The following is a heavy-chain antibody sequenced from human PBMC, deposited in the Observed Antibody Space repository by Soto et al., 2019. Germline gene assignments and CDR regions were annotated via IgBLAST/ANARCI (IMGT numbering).Heavy chain of an antibody. V-gene: IGHV1-69*01. CDR3: ARGVVVVPTSQLGWFDP. CDR1: GGTFSSYA. CDR2: IIPMFGTT. J-gene: IGHJ5*02. Sequence: QVQLVQSGAEVKKPGSSVKVSCKASGGTFSSYAISWVRQAPGQGLEWMGGIIPMFGTTKYAQKFQGRLTITADEYTSTAYMELSSLSSGDTAVYYCARGVVVVPTSQLGWFDPWGQGTLVTVSS. D-gene: IGHD2-15*01.